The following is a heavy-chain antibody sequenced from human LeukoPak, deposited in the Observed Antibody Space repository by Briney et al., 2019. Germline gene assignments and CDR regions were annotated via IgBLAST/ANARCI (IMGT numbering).Heavy chain of an antibody. J-gene: IGHJ4*02. CDR1: GFTFSSYW. Sequence: GGSLRLSCAASGFTFSSYWMSWVRQAPGKGLEWVANIKQDGSEKYYVDSVKGRFTVSRDNAKNSLYLQMNSLRAEDTAVYYCARGSWIVATILDYWGQGTLVTVSS. V-gene: IGHV3-7*01. CDR2: IKQDGSEK. D-gene: IGHD5-12*01. CDR3: ARGSWIVATILDY.